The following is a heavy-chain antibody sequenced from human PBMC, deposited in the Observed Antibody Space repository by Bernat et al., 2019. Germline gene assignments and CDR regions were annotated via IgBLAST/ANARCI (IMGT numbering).Heavy chain of an antibody. CDR1: GFTFSSYS. V-gene: IGHV3-33*01. J-gene: IGHJ4*02. D-gene: IGHD6-19*01. Sequence: QVQLVESGGGVVQPGRSLRLSCAASGFTFSSYSMHWVRQAPGKGLEWVAVIWYDGSNKYYADSVKGRFTISRDNSKNTLDLQMNSLRAEDTAVYYCARVEGSGGWSFDCWGQGTLVTVSS. CDR3: ARVEGSGGWSFDC. CDR2: IWYDGSNK.